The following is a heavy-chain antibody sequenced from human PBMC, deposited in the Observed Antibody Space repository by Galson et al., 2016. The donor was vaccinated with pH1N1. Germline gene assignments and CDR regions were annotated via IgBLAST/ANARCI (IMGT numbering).Heavy chain of an antibody. V-gene: IGHV1-46*01. D-gene: IGHD3-9*01. CDR2: MNRADGGS. J-gene: IGHJ4*02. CDR1: GYIFTRYY. Sequence: SVKVSCKASGYIFTRYYIHWLRQAPGQGLEWMAVMNRADGGSIYNQKFQGRVTLTRDTSTSSVYMALTNLRSDDAAVYYCARRYYFDSWGQGAQVTVSS. CDR3: ARRYYFDS.